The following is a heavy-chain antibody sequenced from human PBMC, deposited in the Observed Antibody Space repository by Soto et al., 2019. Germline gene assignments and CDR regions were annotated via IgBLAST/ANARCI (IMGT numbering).Heavy chain of an antibody. J-gene: IGHJ4*02. D-gene: IGHD3-10*01. CDR1: GGSISSSSYY. V-gene: IGHV4-39*01. CDR3: ASWFSRVPFGEFLISYFDY. CDR2: IYYSGST. Sequence: SETLSLTCTVSGGSISSSSYYWGWIRQPPGKGLEWIGSIYYSGSTYYNPSLKSRVTISVDTSKNQFSLKLSSVTAAATAVYYCASWFSRVPFGEFLISYFDYWGQGTLVTVSS.